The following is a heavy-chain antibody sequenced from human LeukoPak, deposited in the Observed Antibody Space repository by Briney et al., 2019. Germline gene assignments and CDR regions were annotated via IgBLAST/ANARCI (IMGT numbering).Heavy chain of an antibody. CDR3: ARVVVAATVWYFDL. J-gene: IGHJ2*01. V-gene: IGHV1-8*03. Sequence: ASVKVSCKASGYTFTSYDINWVRQATGQGLEWIGWMNPNSGNTGYAQKFQGRVTITRNTSISTAYMELSSLRSEDTAVYYCARVVVAATVWYFDLWGRGTLVTVSS. CDR2: MNPNSGNT. D-gene: IGHD2-15*01. CDR1: GYTFTSYD.